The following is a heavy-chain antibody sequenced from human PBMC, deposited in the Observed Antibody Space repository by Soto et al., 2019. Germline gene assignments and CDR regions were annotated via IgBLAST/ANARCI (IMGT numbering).Heavy chain of an antibody. D-gene: IGHD1-26*01. J-gene: IGHJ4*02. CDR2: INTYHRNT. CDR3: ARGVSGSHQAPYFSDF. Sequence: ASVKVSCKASGYIITSNAVAWVRQAPGQGLEWMGWINTYHRNTNYARNLQGRVTMTTDTSTSTSYMELRSLRSDDTAVYYCARGVSGSHQAPYFSDFCGQGTLVTVSS. V-gene: IGHV1-18*04. CDR1: GYIITSNA.